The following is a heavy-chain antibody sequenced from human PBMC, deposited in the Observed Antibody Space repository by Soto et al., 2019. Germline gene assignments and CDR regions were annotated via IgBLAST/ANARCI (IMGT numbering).Heavy chain of an antibody. CDR1: GFTFSNAW. V-gene: IGHV3-15*07. CDR2: IKSKTDGGTT. D-gene: IGHD3-3*01. Sequence: PGGSLRLSCAASGFTFSNAWMNWVRQAPGKGLEWVGRIKSKTDGGTTDYAAPVKGRFTISRDDSKNTLYLQMNSLKTEDTAVYYCTTVRVFGVVPTYYYYGMDVWGQGTTVTVSS. J-gene: IGHJ6*02. CDR3: TTVRVFGVVPTYYYYGMDV.